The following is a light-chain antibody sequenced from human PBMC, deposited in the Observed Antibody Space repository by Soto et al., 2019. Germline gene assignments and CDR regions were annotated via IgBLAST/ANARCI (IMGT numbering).Light chain of an antibody. J-gene: IGKJ4*01. V-gene: IGKV3-15*01. Sequence: EIVMTQSPVTLSVSPGERATLSCRASQSVTNSYLAWYQQKPGQAPRIHIFGASTRAAGIPARFSGSGSGTEFTLTISSLQSEDFAVYYCQQYSNWPLTFGGGTKVDIK. CDR1: QSVTNSY. CDR2: GAS. CDR3: QQYSNWPLT.